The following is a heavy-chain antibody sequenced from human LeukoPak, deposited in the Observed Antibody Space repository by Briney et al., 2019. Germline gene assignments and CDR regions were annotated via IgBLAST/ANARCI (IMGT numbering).Heavy chain of an antibody. D-gene: IGHD6-13*01. CDR1: GGSFSGYY. Sequence: SETLSLTCAVYGGSFSGYYWSWIRQPPGKGLEWIGEINHSGSTNYNPSLKSRVTISVDTSKNQFSLKLSSVTAANTAVYYCAKIHSSSWYRRLGAFDIWSQGTMVTVSS. CDR2: INHSGST. CDR3: AKIHSSSWYRRLGAFDI. J-gene: IGHJ3*02. V-gene: IGHV4-34*01.